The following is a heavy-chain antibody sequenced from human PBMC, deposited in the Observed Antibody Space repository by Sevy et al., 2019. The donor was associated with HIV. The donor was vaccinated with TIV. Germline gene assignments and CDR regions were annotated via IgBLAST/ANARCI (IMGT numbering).Heavy chain of an antibody. Sequence: GGSLRLSCAASGFTFSHHNRNWVRQAPGKGLEWISYISKSGITTYFADSVRGPFTSSRDNAKNSLFLEMHSLTDEDTAVYYCAREENRELGTIPLDSWGRGIQVTVSS. CDR2: ISKSGITT. V-gene: IGHV3-48*02. D-gene: IGHD7-27*01. J-gene: IGHJ4*02. CDR3: AREENRELGTIPLDS. CDR1: GFTFSHHN.